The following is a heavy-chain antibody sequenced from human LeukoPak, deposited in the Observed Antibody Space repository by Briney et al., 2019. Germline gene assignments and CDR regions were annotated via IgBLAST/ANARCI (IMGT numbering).Heavy chain of an antibody. V-gene: IGHV7-4-1*02. CDR1: GYTFTSYA. Sequence: ASVKVSCKASGYTFTSYAMNWVRQAPGQGLEWMGWINTNTGNPTYAQGFTGRFVFSLDTSVSTAYLQISSLKAEDTAVYYCARRRVPNEGRYYNWFDPWGQGTLVTVSS. CDR2: INTNTGNP. J-gene: IGHJ5*02. CDR3: ARRRVPNEGRYYNWFDP. D-gene: IGHD3-10*01.